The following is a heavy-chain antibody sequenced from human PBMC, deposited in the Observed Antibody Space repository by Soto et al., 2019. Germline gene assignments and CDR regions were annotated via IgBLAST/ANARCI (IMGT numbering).Heavy chain of an antibody. CDR2: IYYSGKT. CDR1: SGSVRSYSYY. V-gene: IGHV4-61*01. CDR3: ARDTFGRVNPYYYYGMDV. Sequence: SETLSLTCTVSSGSVRSYSYYWSWIRQPPGKGLEWIGYIYYSGKTNYKHSLKSRVTISVDTSKYQFSLKLSSVTAADTGVYYCARDTFGRVNPYYYYGMDVWGQGTTVT. D-gene: IGHD3-3*01. J-gene: IGHJ6*02.